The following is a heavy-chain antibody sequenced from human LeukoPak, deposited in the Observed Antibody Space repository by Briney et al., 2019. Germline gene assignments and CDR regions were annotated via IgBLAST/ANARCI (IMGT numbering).Heavy chain of an antibody. D-gene: IGHD1-14*01. V-gene: IGHV1-69*04. CDR1: GGTFSIYA. CDR2: ISPTLEIA. CDR3: ARVISGTWLWF. Sequence: SVKVSCKASGGTFSIYAISWVRQAPGQGLEWMGRISPTLEIANYAQKFQGRITITADKSTSTAYMELSSLRPEDTAVYYCARVISGTWLWFWGQGTLVTVSS. J-gene: IGHJ4*02.